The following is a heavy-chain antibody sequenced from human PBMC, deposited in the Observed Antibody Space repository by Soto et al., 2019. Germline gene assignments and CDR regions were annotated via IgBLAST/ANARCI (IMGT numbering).Heavy chain of an antibody. CDR1: GFTFSSYW. V-gene: IGHV3-74*01. CDR3: ARDTYSSGWYYYYYYGMDV. D-gene: IGHD6-19*01. CDR2: INSDGSST. J-gene: IGHJ6*02. Sequence: GGSLRLSCAASGFTFSSYWMHWVRQDAGKGLVWVSRINSDGSSTSYAASVKGRFTISRDNAKNTLYLQMNSLRADDTAVYYCARDTYSSGWYYYYYYGMDVWGQGTTVTVSS.